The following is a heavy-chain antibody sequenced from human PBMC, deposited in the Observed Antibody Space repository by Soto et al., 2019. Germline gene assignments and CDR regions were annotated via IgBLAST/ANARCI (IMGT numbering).Heavy chain of an antibody. CDR2: ISSSSSTI. Sequence: PGGSLRLSCAASGFTFSSYSMNWVRQAPGKGLEWVSYISSSSSTIYYADSVKGRFTISRDNAKNSLYLQMNSLRAEDTAVYYCARDWQAFDYWGQGTLVTVSS. V-gene: IGHV3-48*01. CDR3: ARDWQAFDY. CDR1: GFTFSSYS. J-gene: IGHJ4*02.